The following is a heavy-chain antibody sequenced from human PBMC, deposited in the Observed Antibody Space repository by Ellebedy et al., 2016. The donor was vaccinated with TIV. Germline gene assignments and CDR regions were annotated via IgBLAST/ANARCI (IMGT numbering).Heavy chain of an antibody. V-gene: IGHV3-23*01. J-gene: IGHJ4*02. CDR2: ISGSGGST. CDR1: GFTFSSYA. Sequence: GGSLRLSXAASGFTFSSYAMSWVRQAPGKGLEWVSAISGSGGSTYYADSVKGRFTISRDNAKNSLYLQMNSLRAEDTAVYYCARTYQTAMVRGVISPCDYWGQGTLVTVSS. D-gene: IGHD3-10*01. CDR3: ARTYQTAMVRGVISPCDY.